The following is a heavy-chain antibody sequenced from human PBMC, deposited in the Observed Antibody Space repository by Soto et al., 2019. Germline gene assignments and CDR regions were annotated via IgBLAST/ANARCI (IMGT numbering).Heavy chain of an antibody. V-gene: IGHV4-4*02. J-gene: IGHJ4*02. D-gene: IGHD2-2*01. CDR1: GASILSSTW. CDR3: GRDPHCSNTNCPWEY. CDR2: ISHGTDT. Sequence: PSETLSLTCTVSGASILSSTWWNWVRQSPGKGLEWIGEISHGTDTDYNPSFKSRFTISVDKSKNQLSLKLTSVTAADTAVYYCGRDPHCSNTNCPWEYWGQGIQVTVSS.